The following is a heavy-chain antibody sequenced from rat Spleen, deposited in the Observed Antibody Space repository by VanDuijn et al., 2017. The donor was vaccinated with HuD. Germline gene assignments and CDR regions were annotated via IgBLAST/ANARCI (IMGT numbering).Heavy chain of an antibody. J-gene: IGHJ2*01. CDR2: ISTSGGST. Sequence: EVHLVESGGGLVLPGRSVKLSCIASGFTFSSFPMAWVRQAPTKGLEWVATISTSGGSTYYRDSVKGRFTISRDKAKSTLYLQMNSLRSEDTATYYCARGGFFRFWGQGVMVTVSS. V-gene: IGHV5-46*01. D-gene: IGHD1-6*01. CDR1: GFTFSSFP. CDR3: ARGGFFRF.